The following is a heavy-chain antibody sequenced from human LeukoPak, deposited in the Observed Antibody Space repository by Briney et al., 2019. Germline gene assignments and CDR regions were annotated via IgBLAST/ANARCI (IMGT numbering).Heavy chain of an antibody. J-gene: IGHJ4*02. D-gene: IGHD5-18*01. CDR1: GGSISSYY. Sequence: PSETLSLTCTVSGGSISSYYWSWIRQPPGKGLEWIGYIYYSGSTNYNPSPKSRVTISVDTSKNQFPLKLSSVTAADTAVYYCARGAGGTAMVTYWGQGTLVTVFS. CDR3: ARGAGGTAMVTY. CDR2: IYYSGST. V-gene: IGHV4-59*01.